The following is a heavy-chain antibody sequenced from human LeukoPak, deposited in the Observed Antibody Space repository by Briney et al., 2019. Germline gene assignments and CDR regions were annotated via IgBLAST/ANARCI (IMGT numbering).Heavy chain of an antibody. V-gene: IGHV1-8*01. J-gene: IGHJ4*02. D-gene: IGHD4-17*01. CDR1: GYTFTNYD. Sequence: ASVKVSCKASGYTFTNYDIHWVRQATGQGLEWMGWMNPNSGNTGYAQKFQGRVTMTRNTSISTAYMEMSSLRSEDTAVYYCARNGCYYGDCSFHFDYWGQGTLVTVSS. CDR3: ARNGCYYGDCSFHFDY. CDR2: MNPNSGNT.